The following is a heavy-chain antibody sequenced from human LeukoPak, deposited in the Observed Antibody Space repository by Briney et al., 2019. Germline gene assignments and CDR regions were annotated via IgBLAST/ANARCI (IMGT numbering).Heavy chain of an antibody. V-gene: IGHV4-59*12. CDR2: IYDSGST. CDR1: GGSISSYY. CDR3: ASTYYGSGSYYNWFDP. Sequence: SETLSLTCTVSGGSISSYYWSWIRQPPGKGLEWIGFIYDSGSTNYNPSLKSRVTISVDTPKNQFSLKLRSVTAADTAVYYCASTYYGSGSYYNWFDPWGQGTLVTVSS. D-gene: IGHD3-10*01. J-gene: IGHJ5*02.